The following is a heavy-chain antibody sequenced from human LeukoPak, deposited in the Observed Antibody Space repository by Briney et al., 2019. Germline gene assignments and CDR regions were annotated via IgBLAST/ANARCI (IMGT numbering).Heavy chain of an antibody. CDR2: FSYGGST. D-gene: IGHD6-13*01. CDR3: AREVLAAAGTYDY. CDR1: GGSIRSYY. V-gene: IGHV4-59*01. Sequence: SETLSLTCTVSGGSIRSYYWSWILQSPGKGLEWIGSFSYGGSTNYNPSLESRVSISVDTSKNHFSLNLTSVTAADAAVYYCAREVLAAAGTYDYWGQGNLVTVSS. J-gene: IGHJ4*02.